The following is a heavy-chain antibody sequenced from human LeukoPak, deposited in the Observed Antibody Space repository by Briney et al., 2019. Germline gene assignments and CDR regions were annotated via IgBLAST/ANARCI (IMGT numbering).Heavy chain of an antibody. Sequence: EWLALIYWDDDKRYSPSLKSRLTITKDTSKNQVVLTMTNMDPVDTATYYCAHHSTAMAWDYWGQGTLVTVSS. V-gene: IGHV2-5*02. CDR3: AHHSTAMAWDY. CDR2: IYWDDDK. D-gene: IGHD5-18*01. J-gene: IGHJ4*02.